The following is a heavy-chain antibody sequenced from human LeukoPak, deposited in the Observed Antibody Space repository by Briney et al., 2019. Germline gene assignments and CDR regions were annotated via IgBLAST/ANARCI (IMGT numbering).Heavy chain of an antibody. D-gene: IGHD5-24*01. CDR3: ARGGWLQPHNY. CDR2: INHSGST. J-gene: IGHJ4*02. CDR1: GGSFSGYY. Sequence: PSETLSLTCAVYGGSFSGYYWSWIRQPPGKGLEWIGEINHSGSTYYNPSLKSRVTISVDTSKNQFSLKLSSVTAADTAVYYCARGGWLQPHNYWGQGTLVTVSS. V-gene: IGHV4-34*01.